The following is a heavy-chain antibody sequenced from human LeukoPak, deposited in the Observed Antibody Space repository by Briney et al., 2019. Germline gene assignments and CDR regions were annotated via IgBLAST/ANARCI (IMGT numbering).Heavy chain of an antibody. CDR3: ARDPFCSSTTGCYFEDWFDP. D-gene: IGHD2/OR15-2a*01. CDR1: GFTFDDYD. V-gene: IGHV3-20*04. Sequence: SGGSLRLSCAASGFTFDDYDMSWVRQVPGKGLEWVSGITWNGDKTGYADSVKGRFAIPRDNTENSLYLQMSSLRAEDTALYYCARDPFCSSTTGCYFEDWFDPWGPGTLVTVSS. J-gene: IGHJ5*02. CDR2: ITWNGDKT.